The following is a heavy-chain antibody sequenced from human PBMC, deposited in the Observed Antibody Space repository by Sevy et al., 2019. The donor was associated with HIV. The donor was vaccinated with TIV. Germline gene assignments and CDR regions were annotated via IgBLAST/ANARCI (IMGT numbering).Heavy chain of an antibody. D-gene: IGHD1-26*01. Sequence: GGSLRLSCAASGFTFSCYAMHWVRQAPGKGLEWVAVISYDGSNKYYADSVKGRFTISRDNSKNTLYLQMNSLRAEDTAVYYCARDQVVGATPGGAFDIWGQGTMVTVSS. CDR2: ISYDGSNK. V-gene: IGHV3-30-3*01. CDR1: GFTFSCYA. J-gene: IGHJ3*02. CDR3: ARDQVVGATPGGAFDI.